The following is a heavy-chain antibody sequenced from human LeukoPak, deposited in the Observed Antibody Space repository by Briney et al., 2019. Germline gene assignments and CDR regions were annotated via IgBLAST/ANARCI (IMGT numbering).Heavy chain of an antibody. CDR2: INSDGSST. J-gene: IGHJ4*02. Sequence: PGGSLRLSCAASGFTFSSYWMHWVRQAPGKGLVWVSRINSDGSSTSYADSVKGRFTIFRDNAKNTLYLQMNSLRAEDTAVYYCARPGYSSGWFVYWGQGTLVTVSS. V-gene: IGHV3-74*01. CDR3: ARPGYSSGWFVY. CDR1: GFTFSSYW. D-gene: IGHD6-19*01.